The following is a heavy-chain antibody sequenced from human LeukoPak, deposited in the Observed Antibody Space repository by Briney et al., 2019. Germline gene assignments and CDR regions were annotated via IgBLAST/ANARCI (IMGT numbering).Heavy chain of an antibody. CDR1: GYTLTELS. V-gene: IGHV1-24*01. CDR2: FDPEDGET. CDR3: ATDYRYDRSGYPPSFDY. D-gene: IGHD3-22*01. J-gene: IGHJ4*02. Sequence: ASVKVSCKVSGYTLTELSMHWVRQAPGKGLEWMGGFDPEDGETIYAQKFQGRVTMTEDTSTDTAYMELSSLRSEDTAVYYCATDYRYDRSGYPPSFDYWGQGTLVTVSS.